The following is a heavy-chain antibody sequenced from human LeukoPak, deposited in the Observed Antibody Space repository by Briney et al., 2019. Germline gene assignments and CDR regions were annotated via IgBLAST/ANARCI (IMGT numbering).Heavy chain of an antibody. CDR3: AKHDTVFGAAHFYMDV. D-gene: IGHD3-3*01. CDR2: LYSTGNP. J-gene: IGHJ6*03. CDR1: GGSINTYY. Sequence: SETLSLTCAVSGGSINTYYWSWIRQPPGKGLEWVGYLYSTGNPNYNPSLKGRVTISLDTSKNQFSLNLSSVTAADTAVYYCAKHDTVFGAAHFYMDVWGKGTTVTVSS. V-gene: IGHV4-4*09.